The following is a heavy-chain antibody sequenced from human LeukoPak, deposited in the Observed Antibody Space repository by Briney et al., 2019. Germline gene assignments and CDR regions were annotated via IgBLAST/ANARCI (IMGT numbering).Heavy chain of an antibody. Sequence: PEALSLTPALHGGSFCGYNWSWICHPPGKGLEWIGEIFIIVRTNQNTSLKCRVTISVDTSKTQFPRKLNCVAGADSAVYYCAGGSSRSYYKGEWGQGTLVTASA. J-gene: IGHJ4*02. D-gene: IGHD3-10*01. V-gene: IGHV4-34*01. CDR1: GGSFCGYN. CDR3: AGGSSRSYYKGE. CDR2: IFIIVRT.